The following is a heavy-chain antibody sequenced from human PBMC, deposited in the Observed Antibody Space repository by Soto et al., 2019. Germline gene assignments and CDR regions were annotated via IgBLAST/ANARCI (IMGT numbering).Heavy chain of an antibody. V-gene: IGHV1-46*03. Sequence: ASVKLSCKASGYTFTSYYMHWVRQAPRQGLEWMGIINPSGGSTSYAQKFQGRVTMTRDTSTSTVYMELSSLRSEDTAVYYCARARDYDSSGKAYFDYWGQGTLVTVSS. D-gene: IGHD3-22*01. CDR2: INPSGGST. CDR1: GYTFTSYY. J-gene: IGHJ4*02. CDR3: ARARDYDSSGKAYFDY.